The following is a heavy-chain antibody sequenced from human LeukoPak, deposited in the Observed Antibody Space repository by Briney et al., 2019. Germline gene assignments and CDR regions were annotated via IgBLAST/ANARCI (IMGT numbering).Heavy chain of an antibody. CDR1: GFTFSSYS. CDR2: ISVSSSTI. V-gene: IGHV3-48*01. Sequence: GGSLRLSCAASGFTFSSYSMNWVRQAPGKGLEWVSYISVSSSTIYYADSVKGRFTISRDNSKNTLYLQMNSLRAEDTAVYYCAKDRGSSWSPPYYFDYWGQGTLVTVSS. D-gene: IGHD6-13*01. CDR3: AKDRGSSWSPPYYFDY. J-gene: IGHJ4*02.